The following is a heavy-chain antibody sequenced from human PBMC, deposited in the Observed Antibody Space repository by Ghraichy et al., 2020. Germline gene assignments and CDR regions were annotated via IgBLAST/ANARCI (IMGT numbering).Heavy chain of an antibody. V-gene: IGHV3-7*03. Sequence: GGSLRLSCAVSGFTFSTYWMSWVRQAPGKGLEWVANIKQDGSEKYYVDSVKGRFSIARDNAKNSLFLQMSSLRAEDTAVYYCARGSVYDWGKVWAFDIWGRGTLVTVSS. CDR2: IKQDGSEK. J-gene: IGHJ3*02. CDR3: ARGSVYDWGKVWAFDI. D-gene: IGHD3-16*01. CDR1: GFTFSTYW.